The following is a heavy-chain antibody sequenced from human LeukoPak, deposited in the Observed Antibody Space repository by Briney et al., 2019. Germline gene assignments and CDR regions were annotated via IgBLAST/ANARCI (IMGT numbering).Heavy chain of an antibody. CDR2: INPNSGGT. D-gene: IGHD6-19*01. CDR3: ASLPGIAVAGDEYYFDY. V-gene: IGHV1-2*02. CDR1: VYTFTGYY. Sequence: ASVKVTCKASVYTFTGYYMHWVRQAPGQGLAWMGWINPNSGGTNYAQKFQGRVTMTRDTSIGTAYMELSRLRSDDTAVYYCASLPGIAVAGDEYYFDYWGQGTLVTVSS. J-gene: IGHJ4*02.